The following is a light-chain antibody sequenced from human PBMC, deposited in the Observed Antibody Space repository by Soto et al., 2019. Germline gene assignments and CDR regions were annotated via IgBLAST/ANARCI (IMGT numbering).Light chain of an antibody. CDR2: AAS. V-gene: IGKV1D-16*01. J-gene: IGKJ4*01. Sequence: DIQMTQSPSSLSASVGDTVTITCRASQSIGSWLAWYQQKPDKAPKSLIYAASNLHSGVPSRFSGSGYGTDFTLTINSLQPEDFATYFCQQYNSYPLTFGGGTKVDIK. CDR1: QSIGSW. CDR3: QQYNSYPLT.